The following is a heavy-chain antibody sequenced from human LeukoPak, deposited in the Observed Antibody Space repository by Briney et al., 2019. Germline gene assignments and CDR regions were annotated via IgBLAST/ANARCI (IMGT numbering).Heavy chain of an antibody. Sequence: AGSPTLSCAASGSTLRDFYTRWIHQAPGNRLEWLSYSSSSGSTIYYADSVKGRFTMSRDNAKNSLYLQMNSLRAEDTAVYYCARRRDFIDYWGQGTLVTVSS. CDR1: GSTLRDFY. V-gene: IGHV3-11*04. D-gene: IGHD3/OR15-3a*01. J-gene: IGHJ4*02. CDR3: ARRRDFIDY. CDR2: SSSSGSTI.